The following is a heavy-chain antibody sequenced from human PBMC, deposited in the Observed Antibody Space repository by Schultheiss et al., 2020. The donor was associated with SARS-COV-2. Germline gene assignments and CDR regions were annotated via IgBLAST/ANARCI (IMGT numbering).Heavy chain of an antibody. CDR3: AALVVTATWGDAFDI. CDR2: IYHSGST. Sequence: SQTLSLTCTVSGGSVSSGSYYWSWIRQPPGKGLEWIGSIYHSGSTYYNPSLKSRVTISVDTSKNQFSLKLSSVTAADTAVYYCAALVVTATWGDAFDIWGQGTMVTVSS. CDR1: GGSVSSGSYY. D-gene: IGHD2-21*02. J-gene: IGHJ3*02. V-gene: IGHV4-39*07.